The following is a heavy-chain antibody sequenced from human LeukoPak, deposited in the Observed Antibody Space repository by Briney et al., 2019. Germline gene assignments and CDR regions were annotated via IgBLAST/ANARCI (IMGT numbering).Heavy chain of an antibody. Sequence: SVKVSCKASGGTFSSHAISWVRQAPGQGLEWMGGIIPIFGTANYAQKFQGRVTITADESTSTAYMELSSLRSEDTAVYYCARGGGELEDWPIDYWGQGTLVTVSS. J-gene: IGHJ4*02. D-gene: IGHD1-7*01. CDR1: GGTFSSHA. CDR2: IIPIFGTA. V-gene: IGHV1-69*01. CDR3: ARGGGELEDWPIDY.